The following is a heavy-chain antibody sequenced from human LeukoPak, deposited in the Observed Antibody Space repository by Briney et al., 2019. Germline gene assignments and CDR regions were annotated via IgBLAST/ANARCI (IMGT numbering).Heavy chain of an antibody. V-gene: IGHV1-2*02. J-gene: IGHJ4*02. D-gene: IGHD2-21*01. CDR1: GYTFTGSY. CDR3: ARGRGFSDSNFDY. CDR2: INPNSGGT. Sequence: ASLKVSCKASGYTFTGSYMHWVRQAPGQGLEWMGWINPNSGGTNYAQKFQGRVTMTRDTSISTAYMELSRLRSDDPAVYYCARGRGFSDSNFDYWGQGTLVTVSS.